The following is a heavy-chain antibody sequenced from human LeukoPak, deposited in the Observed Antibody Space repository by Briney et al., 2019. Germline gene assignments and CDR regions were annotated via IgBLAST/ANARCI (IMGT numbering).Heavy chain of an antibody. Sequence: PGGSLRLSCAASGFTFSSYGMHWVRQAPGKGLEGVAFIRYDGSNKYYADSVKGRFTISRDNSKNTLYLQMNSLRAEDTAVYYCAKGYYGSGVSLDYWGQGTLVTVSS. CDR1: GFTFSSYG. CDR2: IRYDGSNK. D-gene: IGHD3-10*01. V-gene: IGHV3-30*02. CDR3: AKGYYGSGVSLDY. J-gene: IGHJ4*02.